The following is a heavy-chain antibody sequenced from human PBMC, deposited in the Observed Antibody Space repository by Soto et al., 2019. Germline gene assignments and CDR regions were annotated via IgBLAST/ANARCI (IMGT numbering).Heavy chain of an antibody. CDR2: IYPGDSDT. D-gene: IGHD3-3*01. Sequence: LKISCKGSGYNFAGYWIAWVRQMPGKGLELMGIIYPGDSDTRYRPSFQGQVTISADKSISSAYLQWSSLRASDTAMYYCARGGVSTRTFDYWGQGTPVTVSS. J-gene: IGHJ4*02. V-gene: IGHV5-51*01. CDR3: ARGGVSTRTFDY. CDR1: GYNFAGYW.